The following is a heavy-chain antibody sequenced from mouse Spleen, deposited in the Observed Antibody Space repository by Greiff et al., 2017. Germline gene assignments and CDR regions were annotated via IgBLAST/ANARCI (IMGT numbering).Heavy chain of an antibody. CDR3: ARHYYAMDY. J-gene: IGHJ4*01. V-gene: IGHV5-6*01. CDR2: ISRGGSYT. CDR1: GFTFSSYG. Sequence: EVQGVESGGGLVKPGGSLKLSCAASGFTFSSYGMSWVRQTPGKRLEWVATISRGGSYTYYPDSVKGRFTISRDNAKNTLYLQMSSLKSEDTAMYYCARHYYAMDYWGQGTSVTGSS.